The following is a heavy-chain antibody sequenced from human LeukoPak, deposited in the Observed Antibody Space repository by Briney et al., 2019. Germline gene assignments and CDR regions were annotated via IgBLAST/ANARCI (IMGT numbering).Heavy chain of an antibody. CDR2: INPSGGST. J-gene: IGHJ5*02. V-gene: IGHV1-46*01. CDR1: GYTFTIYY. CDR3: ARGNVYDSSVYNWFDP. D-gene: IGHD3-22*01. Sequence: ASVKVSCKASGYTFTIYYIHWVRQAPGQGLEWMGIINPSGGSTTSAQKFPGRVTMTRDPSTSTVYMELSSLRSEDTALYYCARGNVYDSSVYNWFDPWGQGTLVIVSS.